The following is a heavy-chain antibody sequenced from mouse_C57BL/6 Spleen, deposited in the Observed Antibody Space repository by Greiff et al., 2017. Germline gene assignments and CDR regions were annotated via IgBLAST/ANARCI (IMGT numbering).Heavy chain of an antibody. J-gene: IGHJ1*03. CDR2: INPSSGYT. Sequence: VMLVESGAELAKPGASVKLSCKASGYTFTSYWMHWVKQRPGQGLEWIGYINPSSGYTKYNQKFKDKATLTADKSSSTAYMQLSSLTYEDSAVYYCARGYGSSYWYFDVWGTGTTVTVSS. CDR3: ARGYGSSYWYFDV. V-gene: IGHV1-7*01. CDR1: GYTFTSYW. D-gene: IGHD1-1*01.